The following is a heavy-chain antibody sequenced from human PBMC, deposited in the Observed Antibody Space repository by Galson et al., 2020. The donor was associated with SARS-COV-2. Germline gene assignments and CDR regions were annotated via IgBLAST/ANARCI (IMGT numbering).Heavy chain of an antibody. Sequence: ASVKVSCKASGYTFTSYYMHWVRQAPGQGLEWMGIINPSGGSTSYAQKFQGRVTMTRDTSTSTVYMELSSLRSEDTAVYYCARARYSSSWYRDGASWFDPWGQGTLVTVSS. J-gene: IGHJ5*02. CDR2: INPSGGST. V-gene: IGHV1-46*01. CDR3: ARARYSSSWYRDGASWFDP. CDR1: GYTFTSYY. D-gene: IGHD6-13*01.